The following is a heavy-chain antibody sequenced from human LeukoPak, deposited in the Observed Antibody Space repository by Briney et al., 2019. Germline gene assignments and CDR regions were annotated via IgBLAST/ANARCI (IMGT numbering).Heavy chain of an antibody. CDR2: IYSGNKT. CDR3: ARGDGTFDY. CDR1: GFTVSGNY. Sequence: GGSLRLSCAASGFTVSGNYMSWVRHSPQEGREWVSLIYSGNKTYYADSVKGRFTISRENSENTLYIDMNRLRAEDTAVYYCARGDGTFDYWGQGILVTVS. J-gene: IGHJ4*02. V-gene: IGHV3-53*01. D-gene: IGHD5-24*01.